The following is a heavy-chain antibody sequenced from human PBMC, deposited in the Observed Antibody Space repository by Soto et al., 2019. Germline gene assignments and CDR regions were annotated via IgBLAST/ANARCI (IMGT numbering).Heavy chain of an antibody. Sequence: PSQTLSLTCAISGDSVSSNSAAWNWIRQSPSRGLEWLGRTYYRSKWYNDYAVSVKSRITINPDTSKNQFSLQLNSVTPADTAVYYCARGGEQWLVLNYSDYWGQGTLVTVSS. V-gene: IGHV6-1*01. CDR3: ARGGEQWLVLNYSDY. CDR1: GDSVSSNSAA. CDR2: TYYRSKWYN. J-gene: IGHJ4*02. D-gene: IGHD6-19*01.